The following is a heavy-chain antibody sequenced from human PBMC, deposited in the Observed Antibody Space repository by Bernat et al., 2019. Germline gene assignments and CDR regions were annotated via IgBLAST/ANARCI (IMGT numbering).Heavy chain of an antibody. CDR1: GGSFSGYY. V-gene: IGHV4-34*01. CDR3: AGLAGRITMVQGVGDY. J-gene: IGHJ4*02. Sequence: QVQLQLWGAGLLKPSETLSLTCAVYGGSFSGYYWSWIRQPPGKALEWIGEINHSGSTNYNPSLKSRVTISVDTSKNQFSLKRSSVTAADTAVYYCAGLAGRITMVQGVGDYWGQGTLVTVSS. CDR2: INHSGST. D-gene: IGHD3-10*01.